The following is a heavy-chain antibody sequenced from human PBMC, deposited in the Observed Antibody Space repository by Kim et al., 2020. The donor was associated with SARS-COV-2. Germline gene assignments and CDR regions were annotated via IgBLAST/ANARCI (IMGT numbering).Heavy chain of an antibody. CDR3: ARAPFVVAVPGWSVSFDT. CDR2: TYYRSKWYS. Sequence: SQTLSLTCAISGDSVSNSAFIWNWIRQSPSRGLEWLGRTYYRSKWYSNYAASVESRIIISADTSKRQVSLQLRSVTPDDTAVYYCARAPFVVAVPGWSVSFDTWGQGTQVTVSS. CDR1: GDSVSNSAFI. J-gene: IGHJ5*02. V-gene: IGHV6-1*01. D-gene: IGHD1-1*01.